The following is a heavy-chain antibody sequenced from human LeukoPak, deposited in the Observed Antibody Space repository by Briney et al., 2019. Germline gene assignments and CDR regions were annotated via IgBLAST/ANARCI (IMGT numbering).Heavy chain of an antibody. CDR1: GGSISSSSYY. CDR2: IYYSGST. CDR3: ARTSPKELRGTIDY. J-gene: IGHJ4*02. Sequence: SETLSLTCTVSGGSISSSSYYWGWIRQPPGKGLEWIGSIYYSGSTYYNPSLKSRVTIPVGTSKNQFSLKLSSVTAADTAVYYCARTSPKELRGTIDYWGQGTLVTVSS. V-gene: IGHV4-39*01. D-gene: IGHD2-15*01.